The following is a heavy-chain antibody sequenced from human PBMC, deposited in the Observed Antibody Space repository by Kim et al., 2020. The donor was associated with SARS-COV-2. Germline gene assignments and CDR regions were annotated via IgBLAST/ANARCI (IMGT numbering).Heavy chain of an antibody. D-gene: IGHD3-10*01. V-gene: IGHV3-23*01. J-gene: IGHJ4*02. CDR2: ISGGAGTR. Sequence: GGSLRLSCAASGFTFSSYAMSWVRQAPGKGLNWVSLISGGAGTRDYADSVKGRFTISRDNSKNTLFLQMNGLRAEDTAVYYCAKEGDLYGSGTGGFGLWGQGTLVAVSS. CDR3: AKEGDLYGSGTGGFGL. CDR1: GFTFSSYA.